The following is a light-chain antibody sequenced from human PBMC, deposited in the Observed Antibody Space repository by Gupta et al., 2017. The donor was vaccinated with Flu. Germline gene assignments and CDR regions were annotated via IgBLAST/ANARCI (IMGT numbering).Light chain of an antibody. CDR1: SSDIGAYNY. V-gene: IGLV2-14*01. CDR3: SSYTGSFTV. Sequence: QSALTQPASVSGSPGQSITISCTGTSSDIGAYNYVSWYQQYPGKVPKLLIYEVSYRPSGISDRFSVSKSGNPASLTISGLQADDEADYFCSSYTGSFTVFGGGTKLTVL. J-gene: IGLJ2*01. CDR2: EVS.